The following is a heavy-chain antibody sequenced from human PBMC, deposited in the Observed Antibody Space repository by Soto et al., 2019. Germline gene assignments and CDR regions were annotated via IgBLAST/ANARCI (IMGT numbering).Heavy chain of an antibody. D-gene: IGHD6-13*01. Sequence: QVQLVQSGAEVKRPGSSVKGSCKASGGAFNNYAIYWVRQAPGQGLEWLGTIVPVFPSVYYAPRFQGRLKITADGSTDTVYMMLTSLKSEDTAVYYCAREMPSTAAAYLYYGLNVWGQGTSVTVSS. CDR2: IVPVFPSV. V-gene: IGHV1-69*18. J-gene: IGHJ6*02. CDR1: GGAFNNYA. CDR3: AREMPSTAAAYLYYGLNV.